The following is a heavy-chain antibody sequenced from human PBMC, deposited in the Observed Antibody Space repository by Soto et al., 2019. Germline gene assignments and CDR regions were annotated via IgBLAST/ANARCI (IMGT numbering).Heavy chain of an antibody. J-gene: IGHJ6*02. CDR1: GGSFSGYY. Sequence: SETLSLTCAVYGGSFSGYYWSWIRQPPGKGLEWIGEINHSGSTNYNPSLKSRVTISVDTSKNQFSLKLSSVTAADTAVYYCERGRVRRGMDVWGQGTTVTVYS. CDR2: INHSGST. V-gene: IGHV4-34*01. D-gene: IGHD6-13*01. CDR3: ERGRVRRGMDV.